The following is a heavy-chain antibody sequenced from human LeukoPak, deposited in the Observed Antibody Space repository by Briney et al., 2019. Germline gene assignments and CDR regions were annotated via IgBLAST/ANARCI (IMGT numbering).Heavy chain of an antibody. CDR1: GYTFTSYA. V-gene: IGHV1-18*01. CDR2: ISAYNGNT. J-gene: IGHJ4*02. Sequence: ASVKVSCKASGYTFTSYAMNWVRQAPGQGLEWMGWISAYNGNTNYAQKLQGRVTMTTDTSTSTAYMELRSLRSDDTAVYYCARDELYGPLEWVDYWGQGTLVTVSS. D-gene: IGHD3-3*01. CDR3: ARDELYGPLEWVDY.